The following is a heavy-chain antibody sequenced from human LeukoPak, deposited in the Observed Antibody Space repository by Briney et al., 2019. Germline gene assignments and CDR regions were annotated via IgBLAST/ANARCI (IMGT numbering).Heavy chain of an antibody. CDR3: ARFKFGLGGNWFDP. CDR2: VYTSGST. V-gene: IGHV4-4*07. J-gene: IGHJ5*02. Sequence: KPSETLSLTCTVSGGSISSYYWSWIRQPAGKGLERIGRVYTSGSTNYNPSLKSRVTMSVDTSKNQFSLKLSSVTAADTAVHYCARFKFGLGGNWFDPWGQGTLVSVCS. CDR1: GGSISSYY. D-gene: IGHD3/OR15-3a*01.